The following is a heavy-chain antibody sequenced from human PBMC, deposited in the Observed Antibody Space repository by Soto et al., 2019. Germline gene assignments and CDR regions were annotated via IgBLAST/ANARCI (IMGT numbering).Heavy chain of an antibody. CDR3: AKVDYYDNRGYFDF. V-gene: IGHV3-23*01. J-gene: IGHJ4*02. D-gene: IGHD3-22*01. CDR2: ISGSGDGT. Sequence: HPGGSLRLSCAASGFTFSSYAMSWVRQAPGKGLEWVSTISGSGDGTWYADSVKGRFTISRDNSKNTVYLQMNSLRAEDTAEYYCAKVDYYDNRGYFDFWGQGTLVTVSS. CDR1: GFTFSSYA.